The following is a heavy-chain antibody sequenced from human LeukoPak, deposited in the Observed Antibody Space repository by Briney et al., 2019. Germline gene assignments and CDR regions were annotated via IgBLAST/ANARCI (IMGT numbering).Heavy chain of an antibody. CDR2: IYYSGST. CDR3: ARSRSGYHGDVDY. D-gene: IGHD3-3*01. J-gene: IGHJ4*02. CDR1: GGSISSGGYY. V-gene: IGHV4-31*03. Sequence: SETLSLTCTVSGGSISSGGYYWGWIRQHPGKGLEWIGHIYYSGSTYYNPSLKSRVTISVDTSKNQFSLKLSSVTAADTAVYYCARSRSGYHGDVDYWGQGTLVTVSS.